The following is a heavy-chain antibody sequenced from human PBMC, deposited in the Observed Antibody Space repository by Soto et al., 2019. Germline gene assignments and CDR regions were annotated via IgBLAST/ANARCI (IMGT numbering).Heavy chain of an antibody. CDR3: ARAPHYDFWSGKAYYYYYGMDV. V-gene: IGHV3-48*02. CDR2: ISSSSSTI. CDR1: GFAFSSYS. D-gene: IGHD3-3*01. Sequence: PGGSLRLSCAASGFAFSSYSMNWVRQAPGKGLEWVSYISSSSSTIYYADSVKGRFTISRDNAKNSLYLQMNSLRDEDTAVYYCARAPHYDFWSGKAYYYYYGMDVWGQGTTVTVSS. J-gene: IGHJ6*02.